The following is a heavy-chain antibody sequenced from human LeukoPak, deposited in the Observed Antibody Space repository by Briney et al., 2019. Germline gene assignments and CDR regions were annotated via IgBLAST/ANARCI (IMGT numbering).Heavy chain of an antibody. V-gene: IGHV1-69*05. CDR3: ASCTNGVCQH. J-gene: IGHJ1*01. Sequence: ASVKVSCKASGGTFSSYAISWVRQAPGQGLEWMGRIIPIFGTANYAQKFQGRVTITTDESTSTAYMELSSLRSEDTAVYYCASCTNGVCQHWGQGTLVTVSS. CDR2: IIPIFGTA. D-gene: IGHD2-8*01. CDR1: GGTFSSYA.